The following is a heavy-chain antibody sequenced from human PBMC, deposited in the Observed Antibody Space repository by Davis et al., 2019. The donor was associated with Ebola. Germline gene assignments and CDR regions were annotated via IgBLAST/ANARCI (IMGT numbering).Heavy chain of an antibody. CDR1: GGTFSRSA. D-gene: IGHD2-8*02. CDR2: IIPILGIA. CDR3: ARDRVLVVYARGGMDV. Sequence: SVTVSCKASGGTFSRSAISRVRQPPGQGLEWMGSIIPILGIANYAQKFQGRVTITRDTSASTAYMELSSLRSEDTAVYYCARDRVLVVYARGGMDVWGQGTTVTVSS. V-gene: IGHV1-69*04. J-gene: IGHJ6*02.